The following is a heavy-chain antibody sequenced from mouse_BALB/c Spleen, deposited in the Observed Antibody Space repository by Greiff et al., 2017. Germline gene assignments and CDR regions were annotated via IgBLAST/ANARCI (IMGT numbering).Heavy chain of an antibody. Sequence: VKLMESGPELVKPGASVKISCKASGYAFSSSWMNWVKQRPGQGLEWIGRIYPGDGDTNYNGKFKGKATLTADKSSSTAYMQLSSLTSVDSAVYFCARSDYYGSPFAYWGQGTLVTVSA. CDR2: IYPGDGDT. J-gene: IGHJ3*01. D-gene: IGHD1-1*01. CDR1: GYAFSSSW. CDR3: ARSDYYGSPFAY. V-gene: IGHV1-82*01.